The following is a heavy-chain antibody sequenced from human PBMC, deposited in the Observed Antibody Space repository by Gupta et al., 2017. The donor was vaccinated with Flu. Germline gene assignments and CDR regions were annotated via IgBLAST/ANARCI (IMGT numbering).Heavy chain of an antibody. J-gene: IGHJ4*02. V-gene: IGHV3-9*01. Sequence: DVHLVECGGGLVQPGRSLRLSCAASGFRFEDYAMHWVRQVPGKGLEWVSGISWNSANVDYVDSVKGRFTISRDNNKNALYLQMNSLRGEDTAFYYCAKGNPPAHWGQGTLVTVSA. CDR3: AKGNPPAH. CDR1: GFRFEDYA. CDR2: ISWNSANV.